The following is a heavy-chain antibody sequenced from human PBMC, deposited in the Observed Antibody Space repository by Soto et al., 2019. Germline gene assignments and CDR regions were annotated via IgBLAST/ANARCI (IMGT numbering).Heavy chain of an antibody. CDR3: AKDPSGYSSGGSSEADFGY. CDR2: ISGRGGST. D-gene: IGHD2-15*01. V-gene: IGHV3-23*01. J-gene: IGHJ4*02. Sequence: PGGSLRLSCAASGFTFSSYAMSWVRQAPGKVLECVSAISGRGGSTYYADSVKGRFTISRDNSKNTLYLQMNSLRAEDTVVYYCAKDPSGYSSGGSSEADFGYWGQGTLVTVSS. CDR1: GFTFSSYA.